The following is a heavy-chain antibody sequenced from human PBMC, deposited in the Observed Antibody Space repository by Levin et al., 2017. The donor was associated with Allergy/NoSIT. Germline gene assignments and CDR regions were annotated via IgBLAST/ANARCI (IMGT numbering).Heavy chain of an antibody. J-gene: IGHJ4*02. CDR1: GFILRTSD. Sequence: GGSLRLSCTASGFILRTSDMNWVRQAPGKGLEWISFITRTSGKISYADSVKGRFTVSRDNAKNSLYLDMNRLRAGDTAVYYSVTDESGDEAFDYWGQGTLVTVSS. CDR2: ITRTSGKI. CDR3: VTDESGDEAFDY. V-gene: IGHV3-48*01. D-gene: IGHD7-27*01.